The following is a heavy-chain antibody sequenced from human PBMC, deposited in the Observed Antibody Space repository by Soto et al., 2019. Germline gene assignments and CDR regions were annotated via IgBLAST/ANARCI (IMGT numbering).Heavy chain of an antibody. Sequence: SETLSLTXTVSGGSISSYYWSWIRQPPGKGLEWIGYIYYSGSTNYNPSLKSRVTISVDTSKNQFSLKLSSVTAADTAVYYCARDRSIAVAGAYNWFDPWGQGTLVTVSS. CDR2: IYYSGST. V-gene: IGHV4-59*01. CDR3: ARDRSIAVAGAYNWFDP. D-gene: IGHD6-19*01. CDR1: GGSISSYY. J-gene: IGHJ5*02.